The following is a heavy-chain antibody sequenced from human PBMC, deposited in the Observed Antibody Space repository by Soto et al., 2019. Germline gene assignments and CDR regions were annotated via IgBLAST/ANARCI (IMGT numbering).Heavy chain of an antibody. CDR3: ARDRVGGYCSGGSCYDAFDI. CDR2: ISAYNGNT. V-gene: IGHV1-18*01. D-gene: IGHD2-15*01. Sequence: ASVKVSCKASGYTFTSYGISWVRQAPGQGLEWIGWISAYNGNTNYAQKLQGRVTMTTDTSTSTAYMELRSLRSDDTAVYYCARDRVGGYCSGGSCYDAFDIWGQGTMVTVSS. J-gene: IGHJ3*02. CDR1: GYTFTSYG.